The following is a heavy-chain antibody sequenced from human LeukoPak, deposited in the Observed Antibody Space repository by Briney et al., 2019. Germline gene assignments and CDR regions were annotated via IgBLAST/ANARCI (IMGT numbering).Heavy chain of an antibody. V-gene: IGHV3-74*01. Sequence: PGGSLRLSCTAPGFTFSSHWMHWVRQAPGMGLVWVSRINSDGSSRNYADSVKGRFTISRDNAKNTVYLQMNSLRAEDTAVYYCASASSHRIAAGGDYWGQGTLVTVSS. D-gene: IGHD6-13*01. J-gene: IGHJ4*02. CDR2: INSDGSSR. CDR3: ASASSHRIAAGGDY. CDR1: GFTFSSHW.